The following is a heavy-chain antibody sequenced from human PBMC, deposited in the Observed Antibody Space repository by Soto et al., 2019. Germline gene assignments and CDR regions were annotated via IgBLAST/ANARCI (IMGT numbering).Heavy chain of an antibody. D-gene: IGHD3-3*01. Sequence: SETLSLTCTVSGGSISSVDYYWIWIRQPPGKGLEWIGYIYYSGSTYYNPSLKSRVTISVDTSKNQFSLKLSSVTATDTAVYYCARTLNDFWSGYRPYYSADWGQGNLVTVFS. J-gene: IGHJ4*02. V-gene: IGHV4-30-4*01. CDR1: GGSISSVDYY. CDR3: ARTLNDFWSGYRPYYSAD. CDR2: IYYSGST.